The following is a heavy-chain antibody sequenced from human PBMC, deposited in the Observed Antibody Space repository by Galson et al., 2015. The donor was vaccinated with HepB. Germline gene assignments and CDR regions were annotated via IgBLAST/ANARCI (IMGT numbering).Heavy chain of an antibody. CDR2: VIPIFGIA. CDR1: GGTFSSYA. Sequence: SVKVSCKASGGTFSSYAISWVRQAPGQGLQWMGGVIPIFGIANYAQKFQARVTITADKSTGTAYMELSSLISEDTAVYYCARGDTVVVVSAKDYYYDMDVWGQGTTVTVSS. V-gene: IGHV1-69*10. D-gene: IGHD2-15*01. CDR3: ARGDTVVVVSAKDYYYDMDV. J-gene: IGHJ6*02.